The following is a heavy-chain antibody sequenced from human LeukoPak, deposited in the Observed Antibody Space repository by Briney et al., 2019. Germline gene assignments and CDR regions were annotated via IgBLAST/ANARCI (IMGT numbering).Heavy chain of an antibody. CDR3: ARNNYDSSGYYSD. D-gene: IGHD3-22*01. J-gene: IGHJ4*02. V-gene: IGHV4-59*01. CDR2: IYYSGST. Sequence: GSLRLSCAASGFTFSSSGMNWVRQAPGKGLEWIGYIYYSGSTNYNPSLKSRVTISVDTSKNQFSLKLSSVTAADTAVYYCARNNYDSSGYYSDWGQGTLVTVSS. CDR1: GFTFSSSG.